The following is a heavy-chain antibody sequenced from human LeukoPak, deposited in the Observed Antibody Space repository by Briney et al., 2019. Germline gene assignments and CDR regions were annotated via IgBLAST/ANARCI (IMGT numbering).Heavy chain of an antibody. Sequence: ASVKVSCKASGYTFTSYGISWVRQAPGQGREWMGWISAYNGNTNYAQKLQGRVTMTTDTSTSTAYMELRSLRSDDTAVYYCARDLQYSSSWYFGYWGQGTLVTVSS. V-gene: IGHV1-18*01. J-gene: IGHJ4*02. D-gene: IGHD6-13*01. CDR3: ARDLQYSSSWYFGY. CDR1: GYTFTSYG. CDR2: ISAYNGNT.